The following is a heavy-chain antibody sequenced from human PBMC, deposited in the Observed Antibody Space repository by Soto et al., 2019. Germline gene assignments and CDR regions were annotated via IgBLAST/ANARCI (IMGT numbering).Heavy chain of an antibody. CDR1: GDSVSSGSYY. Sequence: QVQLQESGPGLVKPSETLSLTCTVSGDSVSSGSYYWTWIRQPPGKGLEWIGYLYYTGTTNYNPSLKGRVTMSLDTSSNQVSLRLSSVTAAYTAVYFCARAFCSTTSCQAHGMDVWGEGTSVTVSS. D-gene: IGHD2-2*01. J-gene: IGHJ6*04. V-gene: IGHV4-61*01. CDR2: LYYTGTT. CDR3: ARAFCSTTSCQAHGMDV.